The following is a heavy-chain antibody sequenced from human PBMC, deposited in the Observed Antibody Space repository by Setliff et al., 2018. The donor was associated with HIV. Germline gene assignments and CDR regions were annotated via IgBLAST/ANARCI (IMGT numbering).Heavy chain of an antibody. V-gene: IGHV1-3*04. Sequence: GASVKVSCKASGYTFATYTIHWVRQAPGQGLEWMGRINTDNANTEYSQKFQGRVAITRDTSASTAYMELSSLRSEETAVYFCARPQHLVDDIFNFWGQGTLVTVSS. CDR3: ARPQHLVDDIFNF. CDR2: INTDNANT. J-gene: IGHJ4*03. CDR1: GYTFATYT. D-gene: IGHD3-9*01.